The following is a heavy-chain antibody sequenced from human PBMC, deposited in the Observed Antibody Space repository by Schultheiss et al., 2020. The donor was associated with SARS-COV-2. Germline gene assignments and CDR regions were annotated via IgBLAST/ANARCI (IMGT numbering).Heavy chain of an antibody. V-gene: IGHV3-48*01. D-gene: IGHD1-26*01. CDR2: ISSSGSTI. CDR3: AKVPLYYKSRLYYFDY. J-gene: IGHJ4*02. CDR1: GFTFSSYG. Sequence: SCAASGFTFSSYGMHWVRQAPGKGLEWVSYISSSGSTIYYADSVKGRFTISRDNSKNTLYLQMNSLRAEDTAVYYCAKVPLYYKSRLYYFDYWGQGTLVTVSS.